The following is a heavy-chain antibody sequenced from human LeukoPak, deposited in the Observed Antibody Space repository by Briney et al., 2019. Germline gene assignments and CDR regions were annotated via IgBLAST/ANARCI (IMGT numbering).Heavy chain of an antibody. CDR2: IKSKTDGGTT. CDR3: TTDGAYSGYDPAGYFDY. CDR1: GFTFSNAW. J-gene: IGHJ4*02. V-gene: IGHV3-15*01. D-gene: IGHD5-12*01. Sequence: GGSLRLSCAASGFTFSNAWMSWVRQAPGKGLEWVGRIKSKTDGGTTGYAAPVKGRFTISRDDSKNTLYLQMNSLKTEDTAVYYCTTDGAYSGYDPAGYFDYWGQGTLVTVSS.